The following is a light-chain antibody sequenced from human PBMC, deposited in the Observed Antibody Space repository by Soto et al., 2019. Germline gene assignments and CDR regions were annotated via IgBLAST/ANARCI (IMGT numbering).Light chain of an antibody. V-gene: IGLV2-14*01. J-gene: IGLJ2*01. CDR2: DVS. CDR1: SSDVGGYNY. CDR3: SSYTSSSTRV. Sequence: QSALTQPASVSGSPGQSITISCTGTSSDVGGYNYVYWYQQHPGKAPKLMIYDVSNRPSGVSNRFSGSKSGNTASLTISGLQAEDAADYYYSSYTSSSTRVFGGGTKLTVL.